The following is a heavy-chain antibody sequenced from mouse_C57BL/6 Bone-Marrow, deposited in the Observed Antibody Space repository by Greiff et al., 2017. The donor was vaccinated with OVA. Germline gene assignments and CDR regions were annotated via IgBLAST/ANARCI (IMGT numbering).Heavy chain of an antibody. Sequence: VQLQQPGAELVMPGASVKLSCKASGYTFTSYWMHWVKQRPGQGLEWIGEIDPSDSYTNYNQKFKGKSTLTVDKSSSTAYMQLSSLTSEDSAVYCCARYEFAYWGQGTLVTVSA. J-gene: IGHJ3*01. CDR1: GYTFTSYW. CDR3: ARYEFAY. D-gene: IGHD2-12*01. CDR2: IDPSDSYT. V-gene: IGHV1-69*01.